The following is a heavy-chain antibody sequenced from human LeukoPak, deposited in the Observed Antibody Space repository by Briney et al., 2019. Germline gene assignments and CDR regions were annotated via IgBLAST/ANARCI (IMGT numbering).Heavy chain of an antibody. J-gene: IGHJ4*02. D-gene: IGHD3-10*01. Sequence: PSETLSLTCAVYGGSFSGYYWGWIRQPPGKGLEWIGEINHSGSTNYNPSLKSRVTISVDTSKNQFSLKLSSVTAADTAVYYCARAPYYYGSGYYFDYWGQGTLVTVSS. CDR3: ARAPYYYGSGYYFDY. V-gene: IGHV4-34*01. CDR2: INHSGST. CDR1: GGSFSGYY.